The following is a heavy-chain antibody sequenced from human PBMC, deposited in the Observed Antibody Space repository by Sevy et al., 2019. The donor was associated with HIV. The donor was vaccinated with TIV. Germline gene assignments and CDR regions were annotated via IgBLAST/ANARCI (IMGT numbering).Heavy chain of an antibody. CDR3: AIHAGIAAAGSAFDY. CDR2: TRNKADGYTT. Sequence: GGSLRLSCVASGFTFSDHYMEWVRQAPGKGLEWVGRTRNKADGYTTEYAASVKGRLTISMDESKNSPYVQMNSLKAADTAVDYCAIHAGIAAAGSAFDYWGQGTLVTVSS. D-gene: IGHD6-13*01. V-gene: IGHV3-72*01. J-gene: IGHJ4*02. CDR1: GFTFSDHY.